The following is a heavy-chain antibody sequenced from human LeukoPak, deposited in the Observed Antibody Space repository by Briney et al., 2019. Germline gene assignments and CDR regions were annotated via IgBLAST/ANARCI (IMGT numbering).Heavy chain of an antibody. J-gene: IGHJ1*01. CDR2: ISSSSCYI. V-gene: IGHV3-21*01. CDR1: GFTFSSYS. CDR3: ARAGYCSGGSCYVAEYFQH. Sequence: GGSLRLSCAASGFTFSSYSMNWVRQAPGKGLEWVSSISSSSCYIYYADSVKGRFTISRDNAKNSLYLQMNSLRAEDTAVYYCARAGYCSGGSCYVAEYFQHWGQGTLVTVSS. D-gene: IGHD2-15*01.